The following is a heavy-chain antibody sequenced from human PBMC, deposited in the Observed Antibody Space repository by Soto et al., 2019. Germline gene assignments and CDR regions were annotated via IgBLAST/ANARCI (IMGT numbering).Heavy chain of an antibody. CDR3: ARSHVDYYYYGMDV. J-gene: IGHJ6*02. CDR1: GGSISSSSYY. Sequence: SETLSLTCTVSGGSISSSSYYWGWIRQPPGKGLEWIGSIYYSGSTYYNPSLKSRVTISVDTSKNQFSLKLSSVTAADTAVYYCARSHVDYYYYGMDVWGQGTTVT. D-gene: IGHD2-21*01. CDR2: IYYSGST. V-gene: IGHV4-39*07.